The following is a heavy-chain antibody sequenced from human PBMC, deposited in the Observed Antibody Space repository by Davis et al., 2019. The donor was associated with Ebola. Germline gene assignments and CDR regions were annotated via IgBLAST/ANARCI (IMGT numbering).Heavy chain of an antibody. D-gene: IGHD3-9*01. J-gene: IGHJ4*02. CDR2: IYYSGST. V-gene: IGHV4-30-4*01. CDR3: ARVEGYDILTGYGFDY. CDR1: GGSISSGDYY. Sequence: LRLSCTVSGGSISSGDYYWSWIRQPPGKGLEWIGSIYYSGSTYYNPSLKSRVTISVDTSKNQFSLKLSSVTAADTAVYYCARVEGYDILTGYGFDYWGQGTLVTVSS.